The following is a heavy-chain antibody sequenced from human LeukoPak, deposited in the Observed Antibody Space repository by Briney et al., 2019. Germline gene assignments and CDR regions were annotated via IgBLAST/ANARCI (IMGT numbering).Heavy chain of an antibody. Sequence: ASVKVSCMASVYTFTGYYMHWVRQAPGQGLEWMGWINPNSGGTNYAQKFQGRVTMTRDTSISTAYMELSRLRSDDTAVYYCAREATIKGYYFDYWGQGTLVTVSS. CDR1: VYTFTGYY. CDR2: INPNSGGT. V-gene: IGHV1-2*02. CDR3: AREATIKGYYFDY. J-gene: IGHJ4*02. D-gene: IGHD5-12*01.